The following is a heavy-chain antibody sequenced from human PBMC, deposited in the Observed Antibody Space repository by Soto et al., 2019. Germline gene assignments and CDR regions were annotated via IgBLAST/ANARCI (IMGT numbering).Heavy chain of an antibody. CDR1: GFTFSGSA. Sequence: EVQLVESGGGLVQPGGSLKLSCAASGFTFSGSAMHWVRQASGKGLEWVGRIRSKANSYATAYAASVKGRFTISRDDSKNTAYLQMNSLKTEDTAVYYCTRLGGIAVAGAYYWGQGTLVTVSS. J-gene: IGHJ4*02. CDR3: TRLGGIAVAGAYY. CDR2: IRSKANSYAT. D-gene: IGHD6-19*01. V-gene: IGHV3-73*02.